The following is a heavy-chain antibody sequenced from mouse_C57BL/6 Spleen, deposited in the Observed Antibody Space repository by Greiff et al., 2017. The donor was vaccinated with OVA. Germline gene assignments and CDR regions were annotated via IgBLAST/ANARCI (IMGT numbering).Heavy chain of an antibody. CDR1: GYTFTSYW. V-gene: IGHV1-7*01. Sequence: QVHVKQSGAELAKPGASVKLSCKASGYTFTSYWMHWVKQRPGQGLEWIGYINPSSGYTKYNQKFKDKATLTADKSSSTAYMQLSSLTYEDSAVYYCARGEVAHYYAMDYWGQGTSVTVSS. CDR3: ARGEVAHYYAMDY. CDR2: INPSSGYT. D-gene: IGHD1-1*02. J-gene: IGHJ4*01.